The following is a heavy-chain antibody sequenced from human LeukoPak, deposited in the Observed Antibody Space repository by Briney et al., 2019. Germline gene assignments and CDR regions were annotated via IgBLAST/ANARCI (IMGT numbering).Heavy chain of an antibody. D-gene: IGHD3-10*01. CDR1: GFTFSSYG. CDR2: ISYDGSNK. J-gene: IGHJ4*02. V-gene: IGHV3-30*18. Sequence: GGSLRLSCAASGFTFSSYGMHWVRQAPGKGLKWVAVISYDGSNKYYADSVKGRFTISRDNSKNTLYLQMNSLRAEDTAVYYCAKEFTYYYGSGSWNYFDYWGQGTLVTVSS. CDR3: AKEFTYYYGSGSWNYFDY.